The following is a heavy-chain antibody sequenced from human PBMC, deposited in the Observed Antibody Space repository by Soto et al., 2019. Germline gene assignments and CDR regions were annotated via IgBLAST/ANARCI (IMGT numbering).Heavy chain of an antibody. V-gene: IGHV4-4*02. D-gene: IGHD5-18*01. CDR1: GDSLSSSNW. CDR3: ASASDSVGYFAY. Sequence: QEQRQESGPGLVKPSETLSLTCAVSGDSLSSSNWSTWFRQSPGKGREWIGQIYHVGTSSYSPALRGRVAIPVDKSKNQFSLPLSSMIAAETAVYYCASASDSVGYFAYWRQGTLVAVSS. CDR2: IYHVGTS. J-gene: IGHJ4*02.